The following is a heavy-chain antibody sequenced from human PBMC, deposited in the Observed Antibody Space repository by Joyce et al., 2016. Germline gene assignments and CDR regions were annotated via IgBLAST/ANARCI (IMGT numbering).Heavy chain of an antibody. D-gene: IGHD2-15*01. V-gene: IGHV3-7*03. CDR2: INQGRSEK. CDR3: ARDGGSNAFDK. CDR1: GFTFGNYW. J-gene: IGHJ4*02. Sequence: EVQMVESGGGLVQPGGSLRLSCAASGFTFGNYWVTWVRQAQGKGLEWVADINQGRSEKHFVDSVKGRFTISRDNAKNSLYLEMNSLTIEDTAMYYCARDGGSNAFDKWGQGTLVTVSS.